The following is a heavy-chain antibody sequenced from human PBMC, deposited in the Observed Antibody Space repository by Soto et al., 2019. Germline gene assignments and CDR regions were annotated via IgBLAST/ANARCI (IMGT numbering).Heavy chain of an antibody. J-gene: IGHJ6*02. CDR3: ARDQSAAYYGMDV. CDR2: ISYDGSNK. Sequence: HPGGSLRLSCAASGFTFSSYAMHWVRQAPGKGLEWVAVISYDGSNKYYADSVKGRFTISRDNSKNTLYLQMNSLRAEDTAVYYCARDQSAAYYGMDVWGQGTTVTVSS. D-gene: IGHD6-13*01. V-gene: IGHV3-30-3*01. CDR1: GFTFSSYA.